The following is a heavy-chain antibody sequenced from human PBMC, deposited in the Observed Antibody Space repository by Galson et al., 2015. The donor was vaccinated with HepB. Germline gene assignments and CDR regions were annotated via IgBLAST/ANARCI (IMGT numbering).Heavy chain of an antibody. J-gene: IGHJ6*02. CDR3: DYGSDV. CDR2: TYFRSKWRI. CDR1: GDSVTSNSAV. Sequence: CAISGDSVTSNSAVWNWIRQSPSRGLEWLGRTYFRSKWRIDYAMSVKSRITITADTSDNQFSLLLRSVTPEDTAVYYCDYGSDVWGPGTTVIVSS. V-gene: IGHV6-1*01.